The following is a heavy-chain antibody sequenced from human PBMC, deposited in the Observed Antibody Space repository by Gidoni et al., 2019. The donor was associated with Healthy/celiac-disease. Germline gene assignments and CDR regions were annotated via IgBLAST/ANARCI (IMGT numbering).Heavy chain of an antibody. Sequence: QVQLVQSGAEVKKPGSSVKVSCKASGGTFSSYAISWVRQAPGQGLEWMGGIIPIFGTANYAQKFQGRVTITADESTSTAYMELSSLRSEDTAVYYCARDLYYYDSSGYLYYGMDVWGQGTTVTVSS. J-gene: IGHJ6*02. CDR3: ARDLYYYDSSGYLYYGMDV. CDR2: IIPIFGTA. D-gene: IGHD3-22*01. CDR1: GGTFSSYA. V-gene: IGHV1-69*01.